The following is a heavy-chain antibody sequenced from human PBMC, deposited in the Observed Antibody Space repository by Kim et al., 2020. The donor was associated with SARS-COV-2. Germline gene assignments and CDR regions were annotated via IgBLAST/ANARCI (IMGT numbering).Heavy chain of an antibody. D-gene: IGHD3-3*01. J-gene: IGHJ4*01. Sequence: GGSLRLSCTASGFTVGDYAMSWVRQAPGKGLEWVGFIRSKAYGGTTEYAASVKGRFTISRDDSKSIAYLQMNSLKTEDTAVYYCTRHDFWSGYYFDYWG. CDR2: IRSKAYGGTT. CDR1: GFTVGDYA. V-gene: IGHV3-49*04. CDR3: TRHDFWSGYYFDY.